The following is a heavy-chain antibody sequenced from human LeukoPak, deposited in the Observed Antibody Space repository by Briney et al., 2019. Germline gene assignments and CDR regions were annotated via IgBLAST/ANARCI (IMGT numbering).Heavy chain of an antibody. V-gene: IGHV3-7*02. J-gene: IGHJ6*02. CDR3: ARLLRRDGMDV. D-gene: IGHD3-16*01. CDR1: GFTFSTYW. Sequence: SGGSLRLSCAASGFTFSTYWMSWVRQAPGIGLEWVANINQVGSEEYYVDSVKGRFAISRDNAKNSLYLQMNSLRAEDTAVYYCARLLRRDGMDVWGQGTTVTVSS. CDR2: INQVGSEE.